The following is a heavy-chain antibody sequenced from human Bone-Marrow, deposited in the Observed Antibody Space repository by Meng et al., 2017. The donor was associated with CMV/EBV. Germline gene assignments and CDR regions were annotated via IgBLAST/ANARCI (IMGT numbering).Heavy chain of an antibody. CDR3: AFGYLPYYYYGMDV. D-gene: IGHD2-2*03. CDR2: MNPNSGNT. Sequence: ASVKVSCKASGYTFTGYYMHWVRQATGQGLEWMGWMNPNSGNTGYAQKFQGRVTVTRNTSISTAYMELSSLRSEDTAVYYCAFGYLPYYYYGMDVWGQGTTVTVSS. CDR1: GYTFTGYY. V-gene: IGHV1-8*02. J-gene: IGHJ6*02.